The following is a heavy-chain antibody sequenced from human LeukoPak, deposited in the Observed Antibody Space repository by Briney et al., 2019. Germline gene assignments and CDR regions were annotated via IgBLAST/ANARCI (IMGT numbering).Heavy chain of an antibody. CDR2: INPNSDAT. CDR3: ARLEYGDNSGY. J-gene: IGHJ4*02. V-gene: IGHV1-2*02. CDR1: GYTFTSYG. Sequence: ASVKVSCKASGYTFTSYGISWVRQAPGQGLEWMGWINPNSDATNYAQKFQGRVIMTRTTSNSTAYMELSGLRSDDTAIYYCARLEYGDNSGYWGQGTLVIVSS. D-gene: IGHD4-23*01.